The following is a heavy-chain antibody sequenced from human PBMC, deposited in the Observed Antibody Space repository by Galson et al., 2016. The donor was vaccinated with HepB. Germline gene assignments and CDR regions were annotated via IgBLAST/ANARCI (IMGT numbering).Heavy chain of an antibody. D-gene: IGHD5-18*01. J-gene: IGHJ2*01. CDR3: AKVFRVYSYGYCVWYLDL. CDR1: GFTFSTYA. CDR2: ISLDGGRK. V-gene: IGHV3-30*18. Sequence: SLKLSCAASGFTFSTYAMNWVRQAPGKGLEWVAVISLDGGRKYYAHSVEGRVTISTDTSTNTLYLEMISLRAEDTAVYYCAKVFRVYSYGYCVWYLDLWGRGTLVTVSS.